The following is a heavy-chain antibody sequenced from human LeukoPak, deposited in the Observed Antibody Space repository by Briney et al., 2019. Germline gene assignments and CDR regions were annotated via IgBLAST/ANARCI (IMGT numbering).Heavy chain of an antibody. CDR3: ARFGTNWDLFDY. J-gene: IGHJ4*02. Sequence: GGSLRLSCAASGFTFISYAMSWVRQAPGKGRECLSVIGGSGVTTNYADSVKGRFTLARANSKTSLYLQMNSLRAEDTAVYYCARFGTNWDLFDYWGQGTLVTVSS. CDR2: IGGSGVTT. CDR1: GFTFISYA. D-gene: IGHD1-1*01. V-gene: IGHV3-23*01.